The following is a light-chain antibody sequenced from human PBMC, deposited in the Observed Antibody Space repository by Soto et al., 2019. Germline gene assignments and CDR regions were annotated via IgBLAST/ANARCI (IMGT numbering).Light chain of an antibody. CDR3: SSYAGSNNLV. CDR2: EVT. Sequence: QSVLTQPPSASGSPGQSVTISCTGSSSDVGGYNYVSWYQHHPGKAPKLMIYEVTKRPSGVPDRFSGSKSGNTASLTVSGLQAEDEAGYFCSSYAGSNNLVFGGGTKVTVL. CDR1: SSDVGGYNY. J-gene: IGLJ2*01. V-gene: IGLV2-8*01.